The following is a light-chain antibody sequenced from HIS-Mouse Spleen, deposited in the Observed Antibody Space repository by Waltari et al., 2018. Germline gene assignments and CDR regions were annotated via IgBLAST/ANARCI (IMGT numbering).Light chain of an antibody. CDR1: QSISSY. J-gene: IGKJ2*01. V-gene: IGKV1-39*01. CDR3: QQSYSTPQYT. Sequence: DIQMTQSPSSLSASVGDRVTITCRASQSISSYLNWYQQKPGKAPKLLIYAGSSLQSGVPSRFSGSGSGTDFTLTISSLQPEDFATYYCQQSYSTPQYTFGQGTKLEIK. CDR2: AGS.